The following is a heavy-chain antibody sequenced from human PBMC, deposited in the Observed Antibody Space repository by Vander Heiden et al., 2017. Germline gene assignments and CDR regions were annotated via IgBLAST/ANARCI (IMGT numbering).Heavy chain of an antibody. D-gene: IGHD4-4*01. CDR2: INPNSGGT. J-gene: IGHJ4*02. V-gene: IGHV1-2*02. CDR1: GYTFTDYY. CDR3: ARSFGTVNEFDY. Sequence: QVQLVQSGAEVQKPGASVKVSCKASGYTFTDYYMHWVRQGPGQGLEWMGWINPNSGGTNYAQKFQGRVTMTRDTSISTAYMELSRLRSDDTAVYYCARSFGTVNEFDYWGQGTLVTVSS.